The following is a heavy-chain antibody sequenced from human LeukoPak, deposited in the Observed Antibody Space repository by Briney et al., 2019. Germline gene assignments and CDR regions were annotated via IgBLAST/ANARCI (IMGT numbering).Heavy chain of an antibody. J-gene: IGHJ6*04. CDR3: AELGITMIGGV. CDR2: ISSSGSTI. V-gene: IGHV3-48*03. CDR1: GFTFSSYE. Sequence: PGGSLRLSCAASGFTFSSYEMNWVRQAPRKGLEWVSYISSSGSTIYYADSVNGRFTISRDNAKNSLYLQMNSLRAEDTAVYYCAELGITMIGGVWGKGTTVTISS. D-gene: IGHD3-10*02.